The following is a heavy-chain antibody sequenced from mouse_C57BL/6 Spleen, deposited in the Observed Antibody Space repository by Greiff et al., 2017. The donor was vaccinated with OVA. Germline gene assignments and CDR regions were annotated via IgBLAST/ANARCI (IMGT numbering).Heavy chain of an antibody. V-gene: IGHV1-69*01. J-gene: IGHJ4*01. Sequence: QVQLQQPGAELVMPGASVKLSCKASGYTFTSYWMHWVKQRPGQGLEWIGAIDPSDSYTNYNQQFKGKSTLTVDKSSSTAYMQLSSLTSEDSAVYYCARSGGLLYAMDYWGQGTSVTVSS. D-gene: IGHD3-3*01. CDR3: ARSGGLLYAMDY. CDR2: IDPSDSYT. CDR1: GYTFTSYW.